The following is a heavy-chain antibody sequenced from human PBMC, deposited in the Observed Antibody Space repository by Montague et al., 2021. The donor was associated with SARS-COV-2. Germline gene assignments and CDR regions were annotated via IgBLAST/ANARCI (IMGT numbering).Heavy chain of an antibody. D-gene: IGHD5-12*01. CDR1: GGSISSSSYY. V-gene: IGHV4-61*02. CDR3: ASLSWLRCALDI. CDR2: IYTSGXT. J-gene: IGHJ3*02. Sequence: TLSLTCTVSGGSISSSSYYWSWIRQPPGKGLEWIGRIYTSGXTXYXXXXKSRVTISVDTSKNQFSLKLSSVTAADTAVYYCASLSWLRCALDIWGQGTTVTVSS.